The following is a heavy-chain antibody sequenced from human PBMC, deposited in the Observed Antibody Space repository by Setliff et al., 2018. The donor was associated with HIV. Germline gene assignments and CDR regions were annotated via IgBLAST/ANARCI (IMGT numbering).Heavy chain of an antibody. J-gene: IGHJ5*02. CDR2: ISGNNGKT. CDR1: GYTFTDYY. V-gene: IGHV1-18*01. Sequence: ASVKVSCKASGYTFTDYYIDWVQQAPGGGLEWMGWISGNNGKTNYAQNFQGRVTVTTDTSTSTVYMELRSLRSDDTAVYYCARARTDYDFWSGPRGFDPWGQGTLVTVSS. D-gene: IGHD3-3*01. CDR3: ARARTDYDFWSGPRGFDP.